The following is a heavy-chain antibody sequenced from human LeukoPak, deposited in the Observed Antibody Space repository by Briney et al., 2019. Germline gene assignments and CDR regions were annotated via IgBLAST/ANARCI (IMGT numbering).Heavy chain of an antibody. CDR1: GGSISSYY. Sequence: SETLSLTCTVSGGSISSYYWSWIRQPPGKGLEWIGYIYYSGSTNYNPSLKSRVTISVDTSKNQFSLKLSSVTAADTAVYYCARWLLLTDAFDIWGQGTMVTVSS. CDR3: ARWLLLTDAFDI. J-gene: IGHJ3*02. D-gene: IGHD2-15*01. CDR2: IYYSGST. V-gene: IGHV4-59*12.